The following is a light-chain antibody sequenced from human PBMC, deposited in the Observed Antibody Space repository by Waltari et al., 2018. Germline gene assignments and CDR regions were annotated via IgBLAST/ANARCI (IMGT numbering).Light chain of an antibody. CDR1: QSISSY. CDR3: QQSYSTPRT. V-gene: IGKV1-39*01. Sequence: QMTQSPSSLAASVGEKVNNNCRASQSISSYLNWYQQKPGKAPKLLIYAASSLQSGVPSRFSGSGSGTDFTLTISSLQPEDFATYYCQQSYSTPRTFGQGTKVEIK. J-gene: IGKJ1*01. CDR2: AAS.